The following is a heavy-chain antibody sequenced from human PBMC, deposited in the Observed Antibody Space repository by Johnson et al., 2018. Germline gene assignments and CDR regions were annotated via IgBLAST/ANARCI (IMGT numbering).Heavy chain of an antibody. J-gene: IGHJ3*02. D-gene: IGHD4-17*01. Sequence: QLLEAGGGLVKPGRSLRLSCRASVFTFGDYAMSWFRQAPGKGLEWVGFIRSKAYGGTTEYAASVKGRFTITRDDSKSSAYLQMNSLKTEATAVYYCTRVRGVHDYGDLDGFDIWGQGTMVTVSA. CDR2: IRSKAYGGTT. CDR3: TRVRGVHDYGDLDGFDI. CDR1: VFTFGDYA. V-gene: IGHV3-49*05.